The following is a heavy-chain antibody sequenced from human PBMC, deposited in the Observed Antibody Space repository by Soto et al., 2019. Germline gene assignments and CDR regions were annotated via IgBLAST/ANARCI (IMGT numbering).Heavy chain of an antibody. J-gene: IGHJ4*02. CDR1: GGSISSGGYS. Sequence: SETLSLTCAVSGGSISSGGYSWSWIRQPPGKGLEWIGYIYHSGSTYYNPSLKSRVTISVDRSKNQFSLKLSSVTAADTAVYYCARPSIEVVGTGNYFDYWGQGTRVTVSS. D-gene: IGHD6-19*01. V-gene: IGHV4-30-2*01. CDR3: ARPSIEVVGTGNYFDY. CDR2: IYHSGST.